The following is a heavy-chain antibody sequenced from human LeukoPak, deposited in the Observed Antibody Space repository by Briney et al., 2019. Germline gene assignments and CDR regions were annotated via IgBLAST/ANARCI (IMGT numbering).Heavy chain of an antibody. CDR3: ASDSRYYDFWSGYLDY. V-gene: IGHV4-4*07. J-gene: IGHJ4*02. CDR2: ISTSGNT. D-gene: IGHD3-3*01. Sequence: KPSETLSLTCSVSSGFISNYYWSWIRQPAGKGLECIGRISTSGNTNYTPSLKTRVTISVDTSNNHFFLNLRSVTAADTAVYYCASDSRYYDFWSGYLDYWGQGALVTVSS. CDR1: SGFISNYY.